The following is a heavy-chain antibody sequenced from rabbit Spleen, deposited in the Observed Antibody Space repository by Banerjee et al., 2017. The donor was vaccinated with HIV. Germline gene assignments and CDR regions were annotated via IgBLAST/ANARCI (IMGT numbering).Heavy chain of an antibody. V-gene: IGHV1S40*01. CDR2: IDAGSSGFT. CDR3: ARDTSSSFSSYGMDL. Sequence: EESGGDLVKPGASLTLTCTASGVSFTISSYMCWVRQAPGKGLEWIACIDAGSSGFTYFATWAKGRFTVSKTSSTTVTLQMTRLTAADTATYFCARDTSSSFSSYGMDLWGPGTLVT. D-gene: IGHD1-1*01. CDR1: GVSFTISSY. J-gene: IGHJ6*01.